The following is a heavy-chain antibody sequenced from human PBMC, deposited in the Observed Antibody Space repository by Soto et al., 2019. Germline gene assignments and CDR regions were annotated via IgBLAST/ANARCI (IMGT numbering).Heavy chain of an antibody. CDR3: AKALMMGCSTTSCPFDP. J-gene: IGHJ5*02. V-gene: IGHV3-23*01. CDR2: IGGTGGNT. CDR1: GFIFGNYG. D-gene: IGHD2-2*01. Sequence: PGGSLRLSCAASGFIFGNYGMTWVRQAPGKGLEWVSGIGGTGGNTYYADSVKGRFTISRDNSKNTLYLQMNSLRAEDTALYYCAKALMMGCSTTSCPFDPWGQGTQVTVSS.